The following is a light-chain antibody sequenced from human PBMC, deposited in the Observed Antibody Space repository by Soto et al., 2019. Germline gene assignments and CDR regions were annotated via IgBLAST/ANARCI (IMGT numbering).Light chain of an antibody. Sequence: QPVLTQSPSASASLGASVKLTCTLSSGHSSYAIAWHQQQPEKGPRYLMKLNSDGSHSKGDGIPDRFSGSSSGAERYLTISSLQSEAEADYYCQTWGTGIMVFGGGTKLTVL. CDR1: SGHSSYA. J-gene: IGLJ2*01. V-gene: IGLV4-69*01. CDR2: LNSDGSH. CDR3: QTWGTGIMV.